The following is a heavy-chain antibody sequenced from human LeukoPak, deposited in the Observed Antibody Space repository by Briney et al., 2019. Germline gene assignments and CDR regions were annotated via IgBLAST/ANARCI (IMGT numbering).Heavy chain of an antibody. V-gene: IGHV4-38-2*01. D-gene: IGHD1-26*01. CDR2: IDHSGTT. CDR1: GYSISSHYF. Sequence: SETLSLTCAVSGYSISSHYFWGWIRQPPGKGLEWIGSIDHSGTTYYNPSLKSRVAISVDTSKNQLCLKLSSVSASDTAVYYCARVKVGTTSGFDSWGQGTLVTVSS. J-gene: IGHJ4*02. CDR3: ARVKVGTTSGFDS.